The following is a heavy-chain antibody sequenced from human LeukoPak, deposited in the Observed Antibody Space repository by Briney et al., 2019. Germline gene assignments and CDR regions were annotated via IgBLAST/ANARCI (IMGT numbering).Heavy chain of an antibody. V-gene: IGHV4-4*07. CDR3: ASTTYYYDSSGYYFLDF. D-gene: IGHD3-22*01. CDR2: IYTSGST. Sequence: SETLSLPCTVSGGSIESYYWSWIRQPAGKGLEWIGRIYTSGSTNYNPSLKSRVTMSVDTSKNQFSLKLSSVTAADTAVYYCASTTYYYDSSGYYFLDFWGQGTLVTVSS. J-gene: IGHJ4*02. CDR1: GGSIESYY.